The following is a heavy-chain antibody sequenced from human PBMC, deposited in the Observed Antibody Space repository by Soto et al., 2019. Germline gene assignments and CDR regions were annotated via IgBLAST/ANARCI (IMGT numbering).Heavy chain of an antibody. Sequence: EVQLLESGGGLVQPGGSLRLSCAASGFTFDDFAMSWVRQAPEKGLEWVSAIRGSGANAYYADSVKGRFTVSRDNSKNTLFLQMNSLRAEDTAVYYCTRDRHAARPIPYWGQGTLVTVSS. CDR2: IRGSGANA. CDR1: GFTFDDFA. V-gene: IGHV3-23*01. CDR3: TRDRHAARPIPY. J-gene: IGHJ4*02. D-gene: IGHD6-25*01.